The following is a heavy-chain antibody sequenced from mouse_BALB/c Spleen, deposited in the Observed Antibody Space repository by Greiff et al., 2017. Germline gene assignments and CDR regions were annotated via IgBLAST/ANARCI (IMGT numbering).Heavy chain of an antibody. D-gene: IGHD1-1*01. CDR3: ARGGITTVPDY. Sequence: QVQLQQSGAELVRPGVSVKISCKGSGYTFTDYAMHWVKQSHAKSLEWIGVISTYYGDASYNQKFKGKATMTVDKSSSTAYMELARLTSEDSAIYYCARGGITTVPDYWGQGTTLTVSS. J-gene: IGHJ2*01. CDR1: GYTFTDYA. V-gene: IGHV1S137*01. CDR2: ISTYYGDA.